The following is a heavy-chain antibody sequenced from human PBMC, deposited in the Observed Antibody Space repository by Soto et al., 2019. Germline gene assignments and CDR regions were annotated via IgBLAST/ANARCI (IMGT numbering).Heavy chain of an antibody. D-gene: IGHD3-22*01. J-gene: IGHJ4*02. V-gene: IGHV3-30*18. CDR3: AKDEYYDSSGYPLDY. CDR2: ISYDGSNK. CDR1: GFTFSSYG. Sequence: GGSLRLSCAASGFTFSSYGMHWVCQAPGKGLEWVAVISYDGSNKYYADSVKGRFTISRDNSKNTLYLQMNSLRAEDTAVYYCAKDEYYDSSGYPLDYWGQGTLVTVSS.